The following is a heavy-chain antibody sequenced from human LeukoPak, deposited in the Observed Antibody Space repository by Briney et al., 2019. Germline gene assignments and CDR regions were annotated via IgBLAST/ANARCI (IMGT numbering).Heavy chain of an antibody. J-gene: IGHJ6*03. CDR2: IKNAGIDT. D-gene: IGHD5-24*01. CDR1: GFMFSNYY. Sequence: GGSLRLSCVGSGFMFSNYYMYWVRQAPGKGPVWVSRIKNAGIDTIYADSVKGRFTVSRDNAKNTVYLQMSSLRAEDTAVYYCARGGYGHNMDVWGEGTTVTVSS. V-gene: IGHV3-74*01. CDR3: ARGGYGHNMDV.